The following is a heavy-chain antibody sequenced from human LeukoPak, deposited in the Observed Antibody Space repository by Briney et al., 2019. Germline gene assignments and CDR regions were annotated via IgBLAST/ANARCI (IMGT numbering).Heavy chain of an antibody. CDR1: GFTFTNYN. J-gene: IGHJ4*02. D-gene: IGHD3-22*01. V-gene: IGHV3-21*01. CDR3: ARGAHYYYDSSGYSYGDDY. CDR2: ISSSSSYI. Sequence: GGSLRLSCAASGFTFTNYNMNWVRQAPGKELEWVSSISSSSSYIYYADSVKGRFTISRDNAKNSLYLQMNSLRAEDTAVYYCARGAHYYYDSSGYSYGDDYWGQGTLVTVSS.